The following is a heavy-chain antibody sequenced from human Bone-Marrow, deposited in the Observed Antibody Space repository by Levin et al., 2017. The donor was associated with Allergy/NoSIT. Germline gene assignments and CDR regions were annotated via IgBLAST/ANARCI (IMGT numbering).Heavy chain of an antibody. CDR2: INVNNGDT. J-gene: IGHJ5*01. Sequence: ASVKVSCKASGYTFSAYIITWVRQAPGQGLEWMAWINVNNGDTNYAQKFQDRVTMTTDTSTNTAYMELRSLESDDTAVYYCARCGGSYKRGWFDPWGQGTLVTVSS. V-gene: IGHV1-18*01. CDR1: GYTFSAYI. D-gene: IGHD1-26*01. CDR3: ARCGGSYKRGWFDP.